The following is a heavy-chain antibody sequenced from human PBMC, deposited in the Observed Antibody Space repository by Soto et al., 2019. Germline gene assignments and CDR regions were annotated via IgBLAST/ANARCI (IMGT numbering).Heavy chain of an antibody. D-gene: IGHD2-21*01. Sequence: GESLKISCKGSGYSFTNYWIGWVRQMPGKGLEWMGIIYPGDSDTRYSPSFQGQVTISADKSISTAYLQWSSLKASDTAMYHCARLTNIFDFDYWGQGPLVTVFS. CDR1: GYSFTNYW. J-gene: IGHJ4*02. V-gene: IGHV5-51*01. CDR2: IYPGDSDT. CDR3: ARLTNIFDFDY.